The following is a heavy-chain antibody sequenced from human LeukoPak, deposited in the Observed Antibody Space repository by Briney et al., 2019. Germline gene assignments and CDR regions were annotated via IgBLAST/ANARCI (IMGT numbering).Heavy chain of an antibody. CDR3: AMGYGGGVGDT. Sequence: SETLSLTCTVSGGSISSSSYYWSWFRQPPGKGLEWIAYMYYNEITNDNPSLKSRVTISVDTSKNQFSLNLSSVTAADTAVYFCAMGYGGGVGDTWGQGTLVTVSS. V-gene: IGHV4-61*05. D-gene: IGHD4-23*01. CDR2: MYYNEIT. CDR1: GGSISSSSYY. J-gene: IGHJ5*02.